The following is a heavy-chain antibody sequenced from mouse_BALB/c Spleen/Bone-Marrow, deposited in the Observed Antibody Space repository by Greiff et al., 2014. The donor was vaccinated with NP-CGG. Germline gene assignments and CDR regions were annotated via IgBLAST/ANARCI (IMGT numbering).Heavy chain of an antibody. J-gene: IGHJ4*01. CDR3: ARRGFDEGYYAMDY. Sequence: VQLQQSGPELVKPGASVKMSCKASGYTFTSYVMHWVKQKPGQGLEWIGYINPYNDGTKYNEKFKGKATLTSDKSSSTAYMELSSMTSEDSAVYYCARRGFDEGYYAMDYWGQGTSVTVSS. CDR1: GYTFTSYV. V-gene: IGHV1-14*01. CDR2: INPYNDGT.